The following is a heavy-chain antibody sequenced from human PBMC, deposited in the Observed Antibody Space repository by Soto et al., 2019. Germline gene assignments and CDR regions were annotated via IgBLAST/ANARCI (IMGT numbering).Heavy chain of an antibody. J-gene: IGHJ4*02. CDR3: ARGGSFGFD. Sequence: QVQLQESGQGLVKPSETLSLTCTVSGGSISNNYWSWIRQPPGGGLEWIGFIYYSGSTTYNPSLRSRVTISLDTSENQFSLKLTSVTAADTAVYYCARGGSFGFDWGQGALVTVSS. D-gene: IGHD3-3*01. V-gene: IGHV4-59*01. CDR2: IYYSGST. CDR1: GGSISNNY.